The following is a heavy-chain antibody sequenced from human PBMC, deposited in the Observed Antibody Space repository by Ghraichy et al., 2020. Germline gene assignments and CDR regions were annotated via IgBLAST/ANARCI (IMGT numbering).Heavy chain of an antibody. V-gene: IGHV3-33*01. Sequence: GGSLRLSCAASGFNFKPFAMHWVRQAPGKGLEWISMIWSDENTKFYADSVKGRFTISRDNSNNTLYLQMNNLRREDSALYYCARDPPGSGWSFDFWGQGTLVAVSS. D-gene: IGHD6-19*01. CDR1: GFNFKPFA. J-gene: IGHJ4*02. CDR2: IWSDENTK. CDR3: ARDPPGSGWSFDF.